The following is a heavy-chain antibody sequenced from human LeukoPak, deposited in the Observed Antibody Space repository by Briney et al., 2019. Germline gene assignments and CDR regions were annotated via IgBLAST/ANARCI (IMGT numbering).Heavy chain of an antibody. Sequence: SETLSLTCTVSGGSVRSDSYYWSWIRQPPGKGLEWIGYVYYSGSTNYNPSLKSRVTISVDKSKNQFSLKLSSVTAADTAVYYCARAAGGYSSGWYYEWGQGTLVTVSS. D-gene: IGHD6-19*01. CDR1: GGSVRSDSYY. CDR3: ARAAGGYSSGWYYE. J-gene: IGHJ4*02. CDR2: VYYSGST. V-gene: IGHV4-61*01.